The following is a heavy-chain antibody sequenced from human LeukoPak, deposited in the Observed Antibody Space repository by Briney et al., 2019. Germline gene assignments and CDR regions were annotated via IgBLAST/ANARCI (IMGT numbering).Heavy chain of an antibody. CDR1: GGSFSGYY. Sequence: SETLSLTCAVYGGSFSGYYWSWIRQPPGKGLEWIGEINHSGSTNYNPSLKSRVTISVDTSKNQFSLKLSSVTAADTAVYYCARGPRIDYLGQGTLVTVSS. CDR3: ARGPRIDY. CDR2: INHSGST. J-gene: IGHJ4*02. V-gene: IGHV4-34*01.